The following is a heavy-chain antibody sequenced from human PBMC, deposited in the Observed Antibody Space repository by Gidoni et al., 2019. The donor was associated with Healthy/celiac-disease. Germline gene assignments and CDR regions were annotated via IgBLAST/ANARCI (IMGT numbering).Heavy chain of an antibody. CDR3: AREGWELLTSYNWFDP. J-gene: IGHJ5*02. Sequence: QVQLQESGPGLVKPSQTLSLTCTVSGGSISSGRYYWSWIRQPAGKGLGWIGRIYTSGSTTYNPPLKSGVTMSVDTSKNQSPRKLSSVPAADTAVYYCAREGWELLTSYNWFDPWGQGTLVTVSS. CDR1: GGSISSGRYY. CDR2: IYTSGST. V-gene: IGHV4-61*02. D-gene: IGHD1-26*01.